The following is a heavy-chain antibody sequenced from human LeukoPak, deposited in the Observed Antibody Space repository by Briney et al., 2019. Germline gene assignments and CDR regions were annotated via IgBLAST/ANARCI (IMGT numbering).Heavy chain of an antibody. CDR1: GYTLTELS. Sequence: ASVKVSCKVSGYTLTELSMYWVRQAPGKGLEWMGGFDPEDGETIYAQKFQGRVTMTEDTSTDTAYMELSSLRSEDTAVYYCATAYGSGSYYKPLVDYWGQGTLVTVSS. V-gene: IGHV1-24*01. J-gene: IGHJ4*02. CDR2: FDPEDGET. CDR3: ATAYGSGSYYKPLVDY. D-gene: IGHD3-10*01.